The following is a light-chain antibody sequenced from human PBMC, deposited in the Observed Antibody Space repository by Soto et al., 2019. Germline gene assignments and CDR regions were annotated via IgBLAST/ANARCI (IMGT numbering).Light chain of an antibody. V-gene: IGKV3-11*01. CDR2: GAS. J-gene: IGKJ4*01. Sequence: EIVLTQSPATLSLSPGERATLSCRASQSVSSSLAWYQQKPGQAPRLLLFGASNRATGIPAKFSGSGSGTDFTLTISSLEPEDFAVYYCQQRSNWPPEISVGGGTKVDSK. CDR3: QQRSNWPPEIS. CDR1: QSVSSS.